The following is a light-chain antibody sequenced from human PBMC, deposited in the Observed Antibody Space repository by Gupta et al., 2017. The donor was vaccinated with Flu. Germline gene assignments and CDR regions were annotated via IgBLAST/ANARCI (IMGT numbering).Light chain of an antibody. J-gene: IGLJ1*01. CDR2: RDA. V-gene: IGLV3-1*01. CDR3: QAWDSNTAYV. Sequence: SEEKLRDKLAAWYQQKPSQSPILVIYRDAKRPSGLAERFSGSNSGNTATLTSSGTQPMDEADYYCQAWDSNTAYVFGTGTKVSVL. CDR1: KLRDKL.